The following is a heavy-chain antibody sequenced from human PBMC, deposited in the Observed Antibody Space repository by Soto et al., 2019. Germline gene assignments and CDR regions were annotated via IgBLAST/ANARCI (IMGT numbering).Heavy chain of an antibody. CDR2: IIPIFGTA. V-gene: IGHV1-69*01. CDR3: AIGFYCSSTSCYAFDI. D-gene: IGHD2-2*01. Sequence: QGQLVQSGAEVQKPGSSVKVACKDSGGTFSSYAISWVRQAPGKGLEWMGGIIPIFGTANYAQKFQGRVTITEDESTITAYMELSSLRSEDKAVDYYAIGFYCSSTSCYAFDIWGQGTMVNVAS. J-gene: IGHJ3*02. CDR1: GGTFSSYA.